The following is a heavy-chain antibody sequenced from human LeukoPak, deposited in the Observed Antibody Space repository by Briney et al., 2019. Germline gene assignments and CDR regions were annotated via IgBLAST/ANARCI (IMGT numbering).Heavy chain of an antibody. CDR3: AREYGSGSYYHHDAFDI. V-gene: IGHV4-59*01. CDR1: GGSISSYY. Sequence: PSETLSLTCTVSGGSISSYYWSWIRQPPGKGLEWIGYIYYSGSTNYNPSLKSRVTISVDTSKNQFSLKLSSATAADTAVYYCAREYGSGSYYHHDAFDIWGQGTMVTVSS. CDR2: IYYSGST. D-gene: IGHD3-10*01. J-gene: IGHJ3*02.